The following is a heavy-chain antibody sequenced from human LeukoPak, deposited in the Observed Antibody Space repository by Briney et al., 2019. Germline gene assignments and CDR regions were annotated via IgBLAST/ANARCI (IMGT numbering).Heavy chain of an antibody. Sequence: PSETLSLTCTVSGGSISSYYWSWIRQPPGKGLEWIGYIYYSGSTNYNPSLKSRVTISVDTSKNQFSLKLSSVTAADTAVYYCARETDYDILTGYSQKAFDIWGQGTTVTVSS. V-gene: IGHV4-59*01. CDR1: GGSISSYY. CDR3: ARETDYDILTGYSQKAFDI. CDR2: IYYSGST. J-gene: IGHJ3*02. D-gene: IGHD3-9*01.